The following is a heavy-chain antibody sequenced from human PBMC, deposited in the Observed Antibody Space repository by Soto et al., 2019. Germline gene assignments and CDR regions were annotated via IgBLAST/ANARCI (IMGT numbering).Heavy chain of an antibody. CDR1: GGSISSSSYY. J-gene: IGHJ3*02. Sequence: PSETLSLTCTVSGGSISSSSYYWGWIRQPPGKGLEWIGSIYYSGSTYYNPSLKSRVTISVDTSKNQFSLKLSSVTAADTAVYYCVRRGALYYYDYGAFDIWGQGTMVTVSS. D-gene: IGHD3-22*01. CDR2: IYYSGST. CDR3: VRRGALYYYDYGAFDI. V-gene: IGHV4-39*01.